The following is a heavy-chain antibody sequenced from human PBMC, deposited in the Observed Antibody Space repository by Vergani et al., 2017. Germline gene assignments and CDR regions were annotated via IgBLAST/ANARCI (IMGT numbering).Heavy chain of an antibody. J-gene: IGHJ4*02. Sequence: EVQLLESGGGLVQPGGSLRLSCAASGFTFSSYAMSWVRQSPGKGLEWVSAISGSGGRTDYADSVKGRLTISRDNSKNTLYLQMNSLRAEDTAVYYCAKDSSGWYGSGDYWGQGTLVTVSS. CDR1: GFTFSSYA. V-gene: IGHV3-23*01. D-gene: IGHD6-19*01. CDR2: ISGSGGRT. CDR3: AKDSSGWYGSGDY.